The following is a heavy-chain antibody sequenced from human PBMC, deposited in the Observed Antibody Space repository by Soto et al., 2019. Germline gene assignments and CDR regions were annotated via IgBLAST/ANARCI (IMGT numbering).Heavy chain of an antibody. CDR3: ARVSTGNDY. Sequence: PSETLSLTCAVYGGSFSGYYWSWIRQPPGKGLEWIGEINHSGSTNYNPSLKSRVTISVDTSKNQFSLKLSSVTAADTAVYYCARVSTGNDYWGQGTLVTVSS. J-gene: IGHJ4*02. CDR1: GGSFSGYY. CDR2: INHSGST. V-gene: IGHV4-34*01.